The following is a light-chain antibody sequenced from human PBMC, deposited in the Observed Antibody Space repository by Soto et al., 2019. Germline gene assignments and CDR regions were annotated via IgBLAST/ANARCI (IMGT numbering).Light chain of an antibody. CDR2: AAS. J-gene: IGKJ2*01. Sequence: DIQLTQSPSFLSASVGDRVTITCRASQGISNYLAWYQQKPGTAPQLLIYAASTLQSGVPSRFSGSGSGTEFTLTISSLLPEDFATYYCQQLHSNPYTFGQGTKVEIK. CDR3: QQLHSNPYT. V-gene: IGKV1-9*01. CDR1: QGISNY.